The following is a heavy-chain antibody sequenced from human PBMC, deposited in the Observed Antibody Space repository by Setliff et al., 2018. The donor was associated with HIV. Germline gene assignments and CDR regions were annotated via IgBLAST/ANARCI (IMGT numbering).Heavy chain of an antibody. V-gene: IGHV4-39*07. J-gene: IGHJ3*02. CDR2: IDYSGNT. D-gene: IGHD3-16*01. CDR1: GGSIGSTDYY. CDR3: ASGGVDFVWGSYSPVPI. Sequence: SETLSLTCTVSGGSIGSTDYYWGWIRQPPGKGLEWIGTIDYSGNTYYNPSLKSRVTISVDPSKNQFSLKLSSVTAADTAVYYCASGGVDFVWGSYSPVPIWGQGTMVTVS.